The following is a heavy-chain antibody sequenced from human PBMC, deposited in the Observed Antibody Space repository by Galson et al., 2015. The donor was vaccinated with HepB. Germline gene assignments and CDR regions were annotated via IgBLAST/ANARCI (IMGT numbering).Heavy chain of an antibody. Sequence: SLRLSCAASGFTFSSYEMNWVRQAPGKGLEWVSYISSSGSTIYYADSVKGRFTISRDNAKNSLYLQMNSLRAEDTAVYYCARVPTYYDFWSGYPYYYYYGMDVWGQGTTVTVSS. CDR3: ARVPTYYDFWSGYPYYYYYGMDV. D-gene: IGHD3-3*01. V-gene: IGHV3-48*03. J-gene: IGHJ6*02. CDR2: ISSSGSTI. CDR1: GFTFSSYE.